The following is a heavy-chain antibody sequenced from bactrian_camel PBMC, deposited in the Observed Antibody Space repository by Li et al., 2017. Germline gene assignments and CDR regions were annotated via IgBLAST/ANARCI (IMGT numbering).Heavy chain of an antibody. V-gene: IGHV3S40*01. Sequence: VQLVESGGGLVQPGGSLRLSCAASGFTFRIADMSWIRQAPGKGIELVSTITSGGRSTYYADSVKGRFTISRDNAKNTLYLQLNSLKTEDTGVYYCAADYAIQRHRVSIPCGYWGQGTQVTVS. D-gene: IGHD3*01. J-gene: IGHJ4*01. CDR1: GFTFRIAD. CDR3: AADYAIQRHRVSIPCGY. CDR2: ITSGGRST.